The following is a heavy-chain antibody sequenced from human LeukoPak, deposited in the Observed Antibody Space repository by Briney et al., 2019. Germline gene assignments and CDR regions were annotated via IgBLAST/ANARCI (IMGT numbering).Heavy chain of an antibody. CDR1: GISVSSNY. CDR2: IYSSGST. CDR3: ARVVGYYFDY. J-gene: IGHJ4*02. D-gene: IGHD3-10*01. V-gene: IGHV3-66*01. Sequence: GGSLRLSCAASGISVSSNYMSWVRQAPGKGLEWVSVIYSSGSTYYADSVKGRFTLSRDNAKNSLYLQMNSLRAEDTAVYYCARVVGYYFDYWGQGTLVTVSS.